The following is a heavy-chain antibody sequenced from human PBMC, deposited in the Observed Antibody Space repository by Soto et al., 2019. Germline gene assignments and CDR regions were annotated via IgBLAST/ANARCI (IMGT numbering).Heavy chain of an antibody. J-gene: IGHJ4*02. Sequence: QVQLQESGPGLVKPSQTLSLTCTVSGGSISSGGYYWSWIRQHPGKGLEWIGYIYYSGSTYYNPSLKSRVTISVDTSKNQFSLKLSSVTAADTAVYYCARAGLERGDSSSPMEVFDYWGQGTLVTVSS. CDR3: ARAGLERGDSSSPMEVFDY. CDR1: GGSISSGGYY. D-gene: IGHD6-6*01. CDR2: IYYSGST. V-gene: IGHV4-31*03.